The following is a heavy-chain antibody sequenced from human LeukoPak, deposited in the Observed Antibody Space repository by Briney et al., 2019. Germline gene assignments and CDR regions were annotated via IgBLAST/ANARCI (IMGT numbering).Heavy chain of an antibody. CDR2: INHSGST. CDR1: GGSISSDSYF. V-gene: IGHV4-39*07. Sequence: SETLSLTCTVSGGSISSDSYFWSWIRQPPGKGLEWVGEINHSGSTNYNPSLKSRVTISVDTSKNQFSLKLSSVTAADTAVYYCARGPRIYDYVWGSYRPPIGVDFDYWGQGTLVTVSS. D-gene: IGHD3-16*02. J-gene: IGHJ4*02. CDR3: ARGPRIYDYVWGSYRPPIGVDFDY.